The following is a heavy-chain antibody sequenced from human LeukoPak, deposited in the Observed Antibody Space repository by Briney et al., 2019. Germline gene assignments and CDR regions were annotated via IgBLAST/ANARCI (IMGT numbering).Heavy chain of an antibody. CDR2: INSDGSST. V-gene: IGHV3-74*01. CDR3: AKAARGRYYYYYMDV. Sequence: GGSLRLSCAASGFTFSSYWMHWVRQAPGKGLVWVSRINSDGSSTSYADSVKGRFTISRDNAKNTLYLQMNSLRAEDTAVYYCAKAARGRYYYYYMDVWGKGTTVTVSS. CDR1: GFTFSSYW. J-gene: IGHJ6*03. D-gene: IGHD6-19*01.